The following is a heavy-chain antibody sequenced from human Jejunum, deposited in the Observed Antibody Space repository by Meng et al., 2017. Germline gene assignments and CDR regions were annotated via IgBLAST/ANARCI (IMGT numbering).Heavy chain of an antibody. J-gene: IGHJ4*02. Sequence: GESLKISCAASGFTFSNYAMTWARQAPGKGLEWVSGISSSGGATYYADSVKGRLTISRDNSKNTLYLQMNSLRADDTAVYYCAKSVRPAINFLDFWGQGTLVTVSS. D-gene: IGHD2-21*02. CDR2: ISSSGGAT. V-gene: IGHV3-23*01. CDR1: GFTFSNYA. CDR3: AKSVRPAINFLDF.